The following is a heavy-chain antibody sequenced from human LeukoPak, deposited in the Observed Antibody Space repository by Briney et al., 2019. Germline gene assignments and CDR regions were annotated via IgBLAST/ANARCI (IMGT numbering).Heavy chain of an antibody. D-gene: IGHD1-26*01. V-gene: IGHV3-7*01. CDR2: IKQDGSEK. CDR1: GFSFTGYA. CDR3: ARVRKTGSYLPY. Sequence: PGGSLRLSCAASGFSFTGYAMCWVRQAPGKGLEWVANIKQDGSEKYYVDSVKGRFTISRDNAKNSLYLQMNSLRAEDTAVYYCARVRKTGSYLPYWGQGTLVTVSS. J-gene: IGHJ4*02.